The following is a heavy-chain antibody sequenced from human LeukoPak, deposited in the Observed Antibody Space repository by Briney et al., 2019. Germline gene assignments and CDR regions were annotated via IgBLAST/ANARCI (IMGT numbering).Heavy chain of an antibody. CDR3: ARGAPDSSGYYPFDY. Sequence: GRSLRLSCAASGFTFSSYGMHWVRQAPGKGLEWVAVIWYDGSNKYYADSVKGRFTISRDNSKNTLYLQMNSLRAEDTAVYYCARGAPDSSGYYPFDYWGQGTLVTVSS. CDR1: GFTFSSYG. V-gene: IGHV3-33*01. D-gene: IGHD3-22*01. CDR2: IWYDGSNK. J-gene: IGHJ4*02.